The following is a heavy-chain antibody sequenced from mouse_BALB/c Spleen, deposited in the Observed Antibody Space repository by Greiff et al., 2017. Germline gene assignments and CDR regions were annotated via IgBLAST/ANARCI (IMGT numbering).Heavy chain of an antibody. V-gene: IGHV2-6-5*01. Sequence: VQLKQSGPGLVAPSQSLSITCTVSGFSLTDYGVSWIRQPPGKGLEWLGVIWGGGSTYYTSALKSRLSISQDNSKSKVVLNMNSLQADDTAIYYYAKHTTDTEGYFDVWGAGTTVTVSS. CDR1: GFSLTDYG. CDR3: AKHTTDTEGYFDV. D-gene: IGHD1-2*01. CDR2: IWGGGST. J-gene: IGHJ1*01.